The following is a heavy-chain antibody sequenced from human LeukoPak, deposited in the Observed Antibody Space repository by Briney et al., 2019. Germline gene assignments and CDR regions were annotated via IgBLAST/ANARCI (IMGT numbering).Heavy chain of an antibody. CDR3: ARGAAGVWFDP. CDR2: IYTSGST. Sequence: SETLSLTCTVSGGSNSSGSYYWSWIRQPAGKGLEWIGRIYTSGSTNYNPSLKSRVTISVDTSKNQFSLKLSSVTAADTAVYYCARGAAGVWFDPWGQGTLVTVSS. D-gene: IGHD1-14*01. J-gene: IGHJ5*02. V-gene: IGHV4-61*02. CDR1: GGSNSSGSYY.